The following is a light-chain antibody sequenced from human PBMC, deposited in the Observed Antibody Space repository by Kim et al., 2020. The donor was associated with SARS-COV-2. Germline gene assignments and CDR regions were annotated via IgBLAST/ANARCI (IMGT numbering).Light chain of an antibody. CDR2: DAS. Sequence: DIQMTQSPSSLSASVGDRVTITCQATQDISNYLNWYQQKPGKAPRLLIYDASILQTGVPSRFSGSGSRADFTLTISSLQPEDIATFYCQRFDIFPFTFGPGTKVDIK. V-gene: IGKV1-33*01. CDR1: QDISNY. J-gene: IGKJ3*01. CDR3: QRFDIFPFT.